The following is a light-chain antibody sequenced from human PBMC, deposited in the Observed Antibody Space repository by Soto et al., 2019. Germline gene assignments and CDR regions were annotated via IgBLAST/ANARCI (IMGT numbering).Light chain of an antibody. CDR3: QQYYSIPFT. Sequence: EIVMTQSPATLSVSPGERATLSCRASQSVSSQIAWYQQKPGHPPKLLIYGASFRPSGVPDRFSGSGSGTDFTLTISSLQAEDVAVYYCQQYYSIPFTFGQGTKLEI. J-gene: IGKJ2*01. CDR2: GAS. CDR1: QSVSSQ. V-gene: IGKV3-15*01.